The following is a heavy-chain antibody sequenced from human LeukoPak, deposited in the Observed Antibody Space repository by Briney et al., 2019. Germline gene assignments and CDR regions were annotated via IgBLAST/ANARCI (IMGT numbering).Heavy chain of an antibody. CDR1: GGSFSGYY. D-gene: IGHD3-10*01. Sequence: SETLSPTCAVYGGSFSGYYWSWIRQPPGKGLEWIGEINHSGSTNYNPSLKSRVTISVDTSKNQFSLKLSSVTAADTAVYYCARCPDYYGSGSYNHWGQGTLVTVSS. V-gene: IGHV4-34*01. CDR2: INHSGST. J-gene: IGHJ5*02. CDR3: ARCPDYYGSGSYNH.